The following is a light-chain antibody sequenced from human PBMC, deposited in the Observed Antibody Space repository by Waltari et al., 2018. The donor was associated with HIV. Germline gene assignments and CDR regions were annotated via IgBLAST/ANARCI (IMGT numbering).Light chain of an antibody. CDR1: SSDIGGYNY. J-gene: IGLJ2*01. V-gene: IGLV2-14*03. CDR3: CAYAGGLE. CDR2: GVR. Sequence: QSALTQPASMSGSPGQSITISCTGTSSDIGGYNYISWYQQHPGKAPKLVIYGVRERPSGISHRFSGSKSADTASLTISGLQAEDEADYYCCAYAGGLEFGGGTKLTVL.